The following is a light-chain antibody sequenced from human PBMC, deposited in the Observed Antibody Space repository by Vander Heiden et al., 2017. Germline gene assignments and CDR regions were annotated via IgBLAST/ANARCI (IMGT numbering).Light chain of an antibody. CDR3: QQDDSSPST. CDR1: QSVSSSY. Sequence: EIVLTQSPGTLSLSPGERATLSCRASQSVSSSYLAWYQQKPGQAPRLLIFGASSRATGIPDRFSGSGSGTDFTLTISRLEPEDFAVYYCQQDDSSPSTFGPGTKVEIK. J-gene: IGKJ1*01. CDR2: GAS. V-gene: IGKV3-20*01.